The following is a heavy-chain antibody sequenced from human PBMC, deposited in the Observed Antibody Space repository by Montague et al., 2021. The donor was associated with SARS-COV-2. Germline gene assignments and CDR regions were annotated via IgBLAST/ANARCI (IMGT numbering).Heavy chain of an antibody. D-gene: IGHD2-21*02. V-gene: IGHV4-59*01. CDR2: IYLSWNT. CDR3: ASDILPHRTAIKTNFFGLDV. J-gene: IGHJ6*02. CDR1: GGFISSSY. Sequence: SETLSLTCTVPGGFISSSYWNWIRQPPGKGLELIGYIYLSWNTNYNPYLKSRGTISIYTSMSQFSLSLSFMTAADTAVYFCASDILPHRTAIKTNFFGLDVWGQGTTVIVSS.